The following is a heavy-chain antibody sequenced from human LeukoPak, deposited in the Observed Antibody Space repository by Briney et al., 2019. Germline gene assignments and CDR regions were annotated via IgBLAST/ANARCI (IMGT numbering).Heavy chain of an antibody. J-gene: IGHJ3*02. CDR3: ARTYYYDSSGYFDAFDI. CDR2: IKQDGSEK. Sequence: PGGSLRLSCTASGFTFSSYAMSWVRQAPGKGLEWVANIKQDGSEKYYVDSVKGRFTIFRDNAKNSLYLQMNSLRVEDTAVYYCARTYYYDSSGYFDAFDIWGQGTMVTVSS. CDR1: GFTFSSYA. D-gene: IGHD3-22*01. V-gene: IGHV3-7*01.